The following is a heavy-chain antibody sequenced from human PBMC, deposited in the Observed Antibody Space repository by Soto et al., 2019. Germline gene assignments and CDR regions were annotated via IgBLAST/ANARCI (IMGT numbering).Heavy chain of an antibody. J-gene: IGHJ4*02. CDR2: INAGNGDT. Sequence: ASVKVSCMASRYSFTTYALHWVRQAPGQRLEWMGWINAGNGDTKYSEKFQGRVTITRDTSANTAYMELSSLRSEDTSVYYCARDPGTGAALRAYHFDYWGQGTLVTVSS. CDR3: ARDPGTGAALRAYHFDY. D-gene: IGHD1-1*01. V-gene: IGHV1-3*01. CDR1: RYSFTTYA.